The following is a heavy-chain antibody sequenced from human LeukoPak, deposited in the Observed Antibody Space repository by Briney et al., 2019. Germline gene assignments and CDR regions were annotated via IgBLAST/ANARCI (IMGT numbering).Heavy chain of an antibody. CDR3: ARLSTPRSFYYGMDV. D-gene: IGHD3-16*01. V-gene: IGHV5-51*01. J-gene: IGHJ6*02. CDR2: IYPGDSDT. CDR1: GYSFTSYW. Sequence: GESLKISCKGSGYSFTSYWIGWVRQMPGKGLEWMGIIYPGDSDTRYSPSSQGQVTISADKSISTAYLQWSSLKASDTAMYYCARLSTPRSFYYGMDVWGQGTTVTVSS.